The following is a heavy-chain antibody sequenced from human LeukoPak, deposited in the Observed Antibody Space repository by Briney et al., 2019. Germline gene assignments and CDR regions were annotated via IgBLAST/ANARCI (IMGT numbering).Heavy chain of an antibody. Sequence: PGGSLRLSCAVSGFIFSNYDKHWVRQAPGKGLEWVAVISYDGSNKYYGDSVKGRFTISRDNSKNTLYLQMNSLRAEDTAVYYCAKPYTVTYPYNYFDPWGQGTLVTVSS. CDR1: GFIFSNYD. V-gene: IGHV3-30*18. J-gene: IGHJ5*02. CDR3: AKPYTVTYPYNYFDP. CDR2: ISYDGSNK. D-gene: IGHD4-17*01.